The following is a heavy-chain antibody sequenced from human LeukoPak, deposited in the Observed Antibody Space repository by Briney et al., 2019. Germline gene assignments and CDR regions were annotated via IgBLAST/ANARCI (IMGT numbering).Heavy chain of an antibody. V-gene: IGHV3-23*01. CDR2: ISGSGGST. D-gene: IGHD2-2*02. CDR1: GFTFSSYA. J-gene: IGHJ6*02. CDR3: AKDSRDIVVVPAAISGYYYYGMDV. Sequence: GGSLRLSCAASGFTFSSYAMSWVRQAPGKGLEWVSAISGSGGSTYYADSVKGRFTISRDNSKSTLYLQMNSLRAEDTAVYYCAKDSRDIVVVPAAISGYYYYGMDVWGQGTTVTVSS.